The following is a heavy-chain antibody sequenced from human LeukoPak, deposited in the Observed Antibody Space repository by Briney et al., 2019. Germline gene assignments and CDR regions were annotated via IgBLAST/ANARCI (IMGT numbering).Heavy chain of an antibody. CDR3: ARVVYYYDSSGYPGAFDI. Sequence: GGSLRLSCAASGFIFSGYWLHWVRHAPGKGLVWVSHINSYGISTSYADSVKGRFTISRDNAKNTLYLQMNSLRAEDTAVYYCARVVYYYDSSGYPGAFDIWGQGTMVTVSS. J-gene: IGHJ3*02. CDR2: INSYGIST. D-gene: IGHD3-22*01. CDR1: GFIFSGYW. V-gene: IGHV3-74*01.